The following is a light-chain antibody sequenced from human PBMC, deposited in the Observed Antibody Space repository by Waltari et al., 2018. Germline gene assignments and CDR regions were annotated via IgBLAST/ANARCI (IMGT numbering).Light chain of an antibody. J-gene: IGKJ5*01. Sequence: EIVLTQSPGTLSLSPGERATLSCRASQSVRSSYLAWYQQKPGQAPRLLIYGASSRATGIPDRFSGSGSVTDFTLTISRLEPEDFAVYYCQQYGSPITFGQGTRLEIK. CDR1: QSVRSSY. CDR2: GAS. CDR3: QQYGSPIT. V-gene: IGKV3-20*01.